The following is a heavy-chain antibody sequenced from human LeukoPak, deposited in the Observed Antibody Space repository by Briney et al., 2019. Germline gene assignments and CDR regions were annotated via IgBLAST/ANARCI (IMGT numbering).Heavy chain of an antibody. CDR3: ARNILFAFDI. CDR2: IYNDGST. V-gene: IGHV3-53*01. Sequence: PGGSLRLSCAASGFTVSSNYMSWVRQAPGKGLEWVSVIYNDGSTHYADSMKGRFTISRDNSKNTLYLQVNSLRAEDTAMYYCARNILFAFDIWGQGTMVTVSS. CDR1: GFTVSSNY. D-gene: IGHD2/OR15-2a*01. J-gene: IGHJ3*02.